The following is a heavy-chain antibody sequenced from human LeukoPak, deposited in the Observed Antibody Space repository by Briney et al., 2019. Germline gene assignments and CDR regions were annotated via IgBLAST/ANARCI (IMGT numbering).Heavy chain of an antibody. Sequence: GGSLRLSCAASGFTFSSYSMNWVRQAPGKGLEWVSSISSSSSYIYYADSVKGRFTISRDNAKNTLYLQMNSLRAEDTAVYYCARDQTYGDYWYFDLWGRGTLVTVSS. CDR2: ISSSSSYI. J-gene: IGHJ2*01. CDR1: GFTFSSYS. D-gene: IGHD4-17*01. CDR3: ARDQTYGDYWYFDL. V-gene: IGHV3-21*01.